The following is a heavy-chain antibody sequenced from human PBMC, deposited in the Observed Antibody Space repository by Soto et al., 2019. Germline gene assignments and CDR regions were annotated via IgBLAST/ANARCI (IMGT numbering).Heavy chain of an antibody. D-gene: IGHD2-8*01. Sequence: GGSLRLSCAASGFTFSSYSMNWVRQAPGKGLEWVSYISSSSSTINYADSVKGRFTISRDNAKNSLYLQMNSLRAEDTAVYYCARVGYCTNGVCYTEGYYYYMDVWGKGTTVTVSS. CDR2: ISSSSSTI. J-gene: IGHJ6*03. CDR3: ARVGYCTNGVCYTEGYYYYMDV. V-gene: IGHV3-48*01. CDR1: GFTFSSYS.